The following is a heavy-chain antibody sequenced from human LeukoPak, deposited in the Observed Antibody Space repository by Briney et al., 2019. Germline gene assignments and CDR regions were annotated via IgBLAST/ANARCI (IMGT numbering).Heavy chain of an antibody. CDR1: GGSISSSNW. D-gene: IGHD3-22*01. CDR2: IYHSGST. V-gene: IGHV4-4*02. CDR3: ARGGAHYDSSGTFDY. Sequence: SETLSLTCAVSGGSISSSNWWSWVRQPPGKGLEWIGEIYHSGSTNYNPSLKSRVTISVDKSKNQFPLKLSSVTAADTAVYYCARGGAHYDSSGTFDYWGQGTLVTVSS. J-gene: IGHJ4*02.